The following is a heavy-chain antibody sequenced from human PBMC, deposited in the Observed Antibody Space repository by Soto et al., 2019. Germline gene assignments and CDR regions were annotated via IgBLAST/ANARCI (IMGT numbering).Heavy chain of an antibody. V-gene: IGHV4-30-4*01. CDR3: AREAGSYYGMDV. Sequence: SETLSLTCTVSGGSISSGDYYWSWIRQPPGKGLEWIGYIYYSGSTYYNPSLKSRVTISVDTSKNQFSLKLSSVTAADTAVYYCAREAGSYYGMDVWGQGTTVTVSS. CDR1: GGSISSGDYY. D-gene: IGHD6-25*01. CDR2: IYYSGST. J-gene: IGHJ6*02.